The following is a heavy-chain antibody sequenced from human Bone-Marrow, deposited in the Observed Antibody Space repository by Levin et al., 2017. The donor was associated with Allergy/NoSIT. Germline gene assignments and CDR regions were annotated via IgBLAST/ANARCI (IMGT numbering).Heavy chain of an antibody. CDR1: GFSVSNNF. D-gene: IGHD6-6*01. CDR2: IYSGGST. CDR3: ARDGQGHSSSPY. V-gene: IGHV3-66*01. Sequence: VASVKVSCAASGFSVSNNFLNWVRQVPGKGLEWVSLIYSGGSTHYADSVKGRFTISRDNSRNTLYLQMNSLRVEDTAVYYCARDGQGHSSSPYWGQGTLVTVSS. J-gene: IGHJ4*02.